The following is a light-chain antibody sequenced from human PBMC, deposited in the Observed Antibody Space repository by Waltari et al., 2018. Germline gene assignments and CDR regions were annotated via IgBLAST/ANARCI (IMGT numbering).Light chain of an antibody. J-gene: IGKJ4*01. CDR1: QSVSSY. CDR2: DAS. CDR3: QQRSNWPPLT. Sequence: EIVFTQSPATLSLPPGERATLSCRASQSVSSYLAWYQQKPGQAPRLLIYDASNRATGIPARFSGSGSGTDFTLTISSLEPEDFAVYYCQQRSNWPPLTFGGGTKVEIK. V-gene: IGKV3-11*01.